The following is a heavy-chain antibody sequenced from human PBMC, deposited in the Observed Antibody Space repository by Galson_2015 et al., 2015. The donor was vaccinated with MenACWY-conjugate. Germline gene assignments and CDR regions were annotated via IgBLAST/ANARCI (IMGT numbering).Heavy chain of an antibody. D-gene: IGHD5-18*01. CDR3: AKDLWARESSYGPFEY. J-gene: IGHJ4*02. Sequence: SLRLSCAASGFTFSNYAMTWVRQAPGMGLEWVSTISASGGITNYADSVQGRFTISRGNYDKTLYLQMNNLRAEDTAVYYCAKDLWARESSYGPFEYWGQGTLVTFSS. CDR2: ISASGGIT. CDR1: GFTFSNYA. V-gene: IGHV3-23*01.